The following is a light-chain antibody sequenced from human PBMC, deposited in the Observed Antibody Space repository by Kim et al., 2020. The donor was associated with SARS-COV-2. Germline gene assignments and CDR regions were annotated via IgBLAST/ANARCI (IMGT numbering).Light chain of an antibody. CDR3: QSYDSSLSTLV. CDR2: ANS. J-gene: IGLJ2*01. V-gene: IGLV1-40*01. CDR1: SSNIGAGYD. Sequence: QRVTISGTGSSSNIGAGYDVHWYQQLPGTAPKLLIYANSNRPSGVPDRFSGSKSGTSASLAITGLQAEDEADYYCQSYDSSLSTLVFGGGTQLTVL.